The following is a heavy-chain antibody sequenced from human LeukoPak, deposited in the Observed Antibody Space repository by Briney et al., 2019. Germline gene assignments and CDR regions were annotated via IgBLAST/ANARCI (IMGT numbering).Heavy chain of an antibody. Sequence: PGGSLRLSCAASGFTFSTYEMNWVRQAPGKGLEWVSYISSSGSTIYYADSVKGRFTMSRDNAKNSLYLQMNSLRAEDTAVYYCARGRSYYDSSGPVDCWGQGTLVTVSS. D-gene: IGHD3-22*01. CDR2: ISSSGSTI. CDR3: ARGRSYYDSSGPVDC. V-gene: IGHV3-48*03. CDR1: GFTFSTYE. J-gene: IGHJ4*02.